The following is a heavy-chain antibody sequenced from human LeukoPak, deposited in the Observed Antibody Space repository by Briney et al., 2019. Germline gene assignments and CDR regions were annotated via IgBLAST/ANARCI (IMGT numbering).Heavy chain of an antibody. CDR1: GFSFSNYN. V-gene: IGHV3-21*01. Sequence: GGSLRLSCTASGFSFSNYNINWVRQAPGKGLEWVSSITTSSSYVFYGNSVKGRFTISRDNAENSVYLQMNSLSVEDTAVYYCARDTRITMVRGVIYYFDYWGQGTLVTVPS. J-gene: IGHJ4*02. CDR3: ARDTRITMVRGVIYYFDY. CDR2: ITTSSSYV. D-gene: IGHD3-10*01.